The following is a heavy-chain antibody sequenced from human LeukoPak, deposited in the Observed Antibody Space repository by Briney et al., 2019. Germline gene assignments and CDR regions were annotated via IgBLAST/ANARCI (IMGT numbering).Heavy chain of an antibody. V-gene: IGHV3-20*04. Sequence: GGSLRLSCVKSGFSFNDHGMSWVRQSPGKGLEWVAEIIWTGLETRYADSAKGRFTISRDDAENSLHLQMSSLRAEDTGLYFCAREHSGSYCLDYWGQGALVTVSS. CDR3: AREHSGSYCLDY. CDR2: IIWTGLET. D-gene: IGHD1-26*01. CDR1: GFSFNDHG. J-gene: IGHJ4*02.